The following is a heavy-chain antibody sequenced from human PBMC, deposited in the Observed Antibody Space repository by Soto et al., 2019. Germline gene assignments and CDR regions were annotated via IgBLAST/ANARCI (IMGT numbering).Heavy chain of an antibody. D-gene: IGHD1-26*01. CDR2: IYHSGST. J-gene: IGHJ4*02. CDR1: GGSISSSNW. V-gene: IGHV4-4*02. Sequence: SETLSLTCAVSGGSISSSNWWSWVRQPPGKGLEWIGEIYHSGSTNYNPSLKSRVTISVDKPKNQFSLKLSSVTAAATAVYYGVSYRGAFYFDHWGQGNLVTV. CDR3: VSYRGAFYFDH.